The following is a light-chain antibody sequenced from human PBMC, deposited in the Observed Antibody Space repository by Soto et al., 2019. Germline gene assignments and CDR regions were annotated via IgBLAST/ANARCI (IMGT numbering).Light chain of an antibody. CDR1: QGISDF. V-gene: IGKV1-9*01. Sequence: DIQLTQSPSFLSASVGDRVTITCRASQGISDFLAWYQQKPGKAPKLLIYGASTLQTGVPSRFSGIASGTEFTLTISKLQPADFATYYCQQFNVYPLTFGGGTKVEIK. CDR3: QQFNVYPLT. CDR2: GAS. J-gene: IGKJ4*01.